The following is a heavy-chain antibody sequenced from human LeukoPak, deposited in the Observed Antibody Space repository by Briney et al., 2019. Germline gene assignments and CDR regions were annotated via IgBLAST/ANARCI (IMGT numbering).Heavy chain of an antibody. J-gene: IGHJ3*02. D-gene: IGHD4-17*01. CDR2: ITSSGNNI. Sequence: GGSLRLSCAASGFIFNSYAMHWVRQAPGRGLEYVSAITSSGNNIFYADSVKGRFTISRDNSKNTLYLQMGSLRAEDMAVYYCARDQGPNNDYGDYRDDAFDIWGQGTMVTVSS. CDR3: ARDQGPNNDYGDYRDDAFDI. V-gene: IGHV3-64*02. CDR1: GFIFNSYA.